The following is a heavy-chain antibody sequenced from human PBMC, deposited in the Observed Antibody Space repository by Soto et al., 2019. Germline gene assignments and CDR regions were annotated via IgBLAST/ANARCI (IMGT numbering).Heavy chain of an antibody. CDR2: MSYDGNNK. Sequence: QVQLVESGGGVVQPGGSLTLSCAASGFTFSSYGMHWVRQAPGKGLEWVAVMSYDGNNKYYADSVKGRFTVSRDNSRNTQLLQMNSLRVEDTAVYYCAKGFICGGYCANGIWYQFDYWGQGTPVTVSS. D-gene: IGHD2-8*01. CDR3: AKGFICGGYCANGIWYQFDY. J-gene: IGHJ4*02. V-gene: IGHV3-30*18. CDR1: GFTFSSYG.